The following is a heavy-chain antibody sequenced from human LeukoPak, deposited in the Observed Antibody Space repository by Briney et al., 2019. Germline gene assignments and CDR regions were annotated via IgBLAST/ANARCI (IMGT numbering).Heavy chain of an antibody. CDR3: ARGQRWLLDY. Sequence: GGSLRLSCAASGFTFSSYAMSWVRQAPGKGLEWVSAISGSGGSTYYAGSVKGRFTISRDNSKNTLYLQMNSLRAEDTAVYYCARGQRWLLDYWGQGTLVTVSS. CDR1: GFTFSSYA. J-gene: IGHJ4*02. V-gene: IGHV3-23*01. D-gene: IGHD5-24*01. CDR2: ISGSGGST.